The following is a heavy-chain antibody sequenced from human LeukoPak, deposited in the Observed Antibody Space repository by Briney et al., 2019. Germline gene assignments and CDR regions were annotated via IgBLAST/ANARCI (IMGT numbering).Heavy chain of an antibody. CDR1: GFTFSDYY. V-gene: IGHV3-11*01. CDR2: ISSSGSTI. D-gene: IGHD2-8*01. J-gene: IGHJ5*02. Sequence: PGGSLRLPCAASGFTFSDYYMSWIRRAPGKGLEWVSYISSSGSTIYYADSVKGRFTISRDNAKNSLYLQMNSLRAEDTAVYYCAREGSGGYCTNGVCYLSWFDPWGQGTLVTVSS. CDR3: AREGSGGYCTNGVCYLSWFDP.